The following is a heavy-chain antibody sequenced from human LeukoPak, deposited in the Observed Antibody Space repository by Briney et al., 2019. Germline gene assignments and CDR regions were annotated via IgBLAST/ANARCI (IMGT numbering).Heavy chain of an antibody. CDR1: GYTFTSYY. CDR3: ARGVGYCSSTSCEYYYMDV. Sequence: ASVKVSCKASGYTFTSYYMHWVRQAPGQGLEWMGIINPSGGSTSYAQKFQGRVTITRNTSISTAYMELSSLRSEDTAVYYCARGVGYCSSTSCEYYYMDVWGKGTTVTVSS. J-gene: IGHJ6*03. V-gene: IGHV1-46*01. D-gene: IGHD2-2*01. CDR2: INPSGGST.